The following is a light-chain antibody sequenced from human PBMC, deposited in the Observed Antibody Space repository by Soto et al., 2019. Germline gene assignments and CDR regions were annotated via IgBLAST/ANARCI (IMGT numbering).Light chain of an antibody. J-gene: IGKJ1*01. CDR2: GAS. V-gene: IGKV3-20*01. Sequence: EIVLTQSPGTLSLSPGERATHSCRASQSVSSSYLAWYQQKPGQAPRLLIYGASSRATSIPDRFSGSRSGTDFTLTISRLEPEDFAVYYCQQYNRAPRTVGQGTKVEIK. CDR3: QQYNRAPRT. CDR1: QSVSSSY.